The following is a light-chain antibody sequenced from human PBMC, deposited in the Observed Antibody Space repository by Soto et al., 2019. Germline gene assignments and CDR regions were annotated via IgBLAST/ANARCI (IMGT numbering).Light chain of an antibody. J-gene: IGKJ1*01. CDR2: GAS. CDR1: QSVSSSY. Sequence: EIVLTQSPGTLSLSPGARAPLSCRASQSVSSSYLAWYQQKPGQAPRLLIYGASSRATGIPDRFSGSGSGTDFTLTISRLEPEDFAVYYCQQYDSSRWTFGQGTKVDIK. CDR3: QQYDSSRWT. V-gene: IGKV3-20*01.